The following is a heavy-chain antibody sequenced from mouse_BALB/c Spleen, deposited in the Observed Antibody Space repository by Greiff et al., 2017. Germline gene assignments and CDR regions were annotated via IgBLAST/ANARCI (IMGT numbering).Heavy chain of an antibody. CDR1: GYAFTNYL. J-gene: IGHJ4*01. D-gene: IGHD1-1*01. V-gene: IGHV1-54*01. Sequence: QVQLKESGAELVRPGTSVKVSCKASGYAFTNYLIEWVKQRPGQGLEWIGVINPGSGGTNYNEKFKGKATLTADKSSSTAYMQLSSLTSDDSAVYFCASFITTVVDAMDYWGQGTSVTVSS. CDR2: INPGSGGT. CDR3: ASFITTVVDAMDY.